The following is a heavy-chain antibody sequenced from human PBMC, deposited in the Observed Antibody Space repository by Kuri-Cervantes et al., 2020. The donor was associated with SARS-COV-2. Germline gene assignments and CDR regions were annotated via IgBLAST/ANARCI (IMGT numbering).Heavy chain of an antibody. Sequence: SETLSLTCTVSRGSISSSSYYWGWILQPPGKGLEWIGSIYYTGNTYYNPSLNSRVTMSVDTSKNQFSLKVSSVTAADTAVYYCSRTSYGSALYWGQGTLVTVSS. CDR2: IYYTGNT. D-gene: IGHD3-10*01. V-gene: IGHV4-39*01. J-gene: IGHJ4*02. CDR3: SRTSYGSALY. CDR1: RGSISSSSYY.